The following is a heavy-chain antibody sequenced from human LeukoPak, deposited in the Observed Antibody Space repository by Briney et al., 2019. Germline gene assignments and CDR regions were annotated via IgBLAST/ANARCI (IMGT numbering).Heavy chain of an antibody. CDR3: VRRGDASSGWGDHDF. V-gene: IGHV3-23*01. CDR1: GFTFNRNA. J-gene: IGHJ4*02. CDR2: IGGSGDKT. Sequence: PGGSLRLSCAASGFTFNRNAISWVRQAPGKGLEWVSTIGGSGDKTFYADSVKGRFTISRDNSKNMVHLQMNSLTGEDTALYYCVRRGDASSGWGDHDFWGQGALVPVSS. D-gene: IGHD6-19*01.